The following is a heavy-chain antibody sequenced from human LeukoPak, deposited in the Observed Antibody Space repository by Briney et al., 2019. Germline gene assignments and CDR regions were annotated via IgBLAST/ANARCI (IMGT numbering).Heavy chain of an antibody. CDR3: AEGVGSAIDY. J-gene: IGHJ4*02. V-gene: IGHV3-7*01. CDR1: GFTFSSYW. D-gene: IGHD2-21*02. Sequence: PEGSLRLSCAASGFTFSSYWMSWVRQAPGKGLEWVANIKQDGSEKFYVDSVKGRFTISRDNAKNSLYLQMNSLRAEDTAVYYCAEGVGSAIDYWGQGTLVTVSS. CDR2: IKQDGSEK.